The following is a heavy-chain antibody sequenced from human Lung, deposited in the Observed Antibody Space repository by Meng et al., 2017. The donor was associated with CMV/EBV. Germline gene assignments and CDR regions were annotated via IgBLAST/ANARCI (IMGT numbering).Heavy chain of an antibody. CDR3: TRGRGSTHKGNWFDP. CDR1: GYTLNSYD. D-gene: IGHD3-10*01. Sequence: SGYTLNSYDINWVRQATGQGLEWMGWMSPNSGNTAYAPKFQGRLTMTRNTSINTAYMDLSSLRSEDTAIYYCTRGRGSTHKGNWFDPWGQGTLVTVSS. V-gene: IGHV1-8*01. CDR2: MSPNSGNT. J-gene: IGHJ5*02.